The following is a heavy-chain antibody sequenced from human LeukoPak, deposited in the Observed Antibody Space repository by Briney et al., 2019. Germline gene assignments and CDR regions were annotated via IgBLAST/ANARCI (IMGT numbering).Heavy chain of an antibody. CDR2: ISGHGDIT. CDR1: GFTFSSYA. CDR3: VRGDYGDYTLFDY. V-gene: IGHV3-23*01. Sequence: GGSLRLSCAASGFTFSSYAMTWVRQAPGKGLEWVSTISGHGDITYYADSVKGRFTISRDNSKNTLYLQMNSLRAEDTAVYYCVRGDYGDYTLFDYWGQGTLVTVSS. J-gene: IGHJ4*02. D-gene: IGHD4-17*01.